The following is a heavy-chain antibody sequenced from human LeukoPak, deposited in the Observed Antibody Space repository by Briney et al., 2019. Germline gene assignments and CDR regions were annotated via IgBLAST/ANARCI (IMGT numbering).Heavy chain of an antibody. V-gene: IGHV3-30*03. CDR3: VIYDTSGYMGGGVDY. Sequence: GGSLRLSCAASGFTFSNYGMHWVRQAPGKGLQWVAVIAFDGDYEYYADSVKGRFTISRDNSRNTLYLQMNNLRIEDTAMYYCVIYDTSGYMGGGVDYWGQGTLVTVSS. D-gene: IGHD5-12*01. CDR2: IAFDGDYE. CDR1: GFTFSNYG. J-gene: IGHJ4*02.